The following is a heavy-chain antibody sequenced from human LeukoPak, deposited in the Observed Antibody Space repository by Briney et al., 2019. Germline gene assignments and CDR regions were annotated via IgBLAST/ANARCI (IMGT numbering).Heavy chain of an antibody. J-gene: IGHJ4*02. CDR2: IIPIFGTA. D-gene: IGHD3-22*01. Sequence: SVKVSCKASGGTFSSYAISWVRQAPGQGLEWMGGIIPIFGTANCAQKFQGRVTITTDESTSTAYMELSSLRSEDTAVYYCASANYYDSSGYPYYWGQGTLVTVSS. CDR3: ASANYYDSSGYPYY. CDR1: GGTFSSYA. V-gene: IGHV1-69*05.